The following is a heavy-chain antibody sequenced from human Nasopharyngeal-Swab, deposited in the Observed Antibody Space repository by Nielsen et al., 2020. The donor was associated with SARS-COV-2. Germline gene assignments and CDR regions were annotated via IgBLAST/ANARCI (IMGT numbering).Heavy chain of an antibody. CDR3: ARAPTVFGVVITAFDY. Sequence: WIRQLPGKGLEWIGYIYYSGSTYYNPSLKSRLTISVDTSKNQFSLKLSSVTAADTAVYYCARAPTVFGVVITAFDYWGQGALVTVSS. V-gene: IGHV4-31*02. CDR2: IYYSGST. J-gene: IGHJ4*02. D-gene: IGHD3-3*01.